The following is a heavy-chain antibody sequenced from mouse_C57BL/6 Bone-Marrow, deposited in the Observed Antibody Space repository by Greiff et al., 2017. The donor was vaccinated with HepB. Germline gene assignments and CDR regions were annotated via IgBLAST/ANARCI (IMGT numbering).Heavy chain of an antibody. V-gene: IGHV5-12*01. CDR1: GFTFSDYY. D-gene: IGHD2-5*01. CDR2: ISNGGGST. Sequence: EVQRVESGGGLVQPGGSLKLSCAASGFTFSDYYMYWVRQTPEKRLEWVAYISNGGGSTYYPDTVKGRFTISRDNAKNTLYLQMSRLKSEDTAMYYCARRAYYSNWGAMDYWGQGTSVTVSS. CDR3: ARRAYYSNWGAMDY. J-gene: IGHJ4*01.